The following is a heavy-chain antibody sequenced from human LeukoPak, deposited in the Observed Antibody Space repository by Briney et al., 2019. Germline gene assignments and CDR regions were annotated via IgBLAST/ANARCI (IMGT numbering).Heavy chain of an antibody. D-gene: IGHD3-16*01. J-gene: IGHJ6*02. CDR3: VWFFFFKQKTAYEMDV. CDR2: IIPIFGLA. CDR1: GGTFSSYA. Sequence: SVKVDCKASGGTFSSYAISWVRQAPGQGLEWMGRIIPIFGLAKYAQKFQGRVPTTADTSTSTAYMELSSLRSEDTAVYDCVWFFFFKQKTAYEMDVWGQGTTVTVSS. V-gene: IGHV1-69*04.